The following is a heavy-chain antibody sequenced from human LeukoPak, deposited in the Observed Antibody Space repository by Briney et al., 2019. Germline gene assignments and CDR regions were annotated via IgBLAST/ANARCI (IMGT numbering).Heavy chain of an antibody. D-gene: IGHD4-17*01. Sequence: GGSLRLSCAASGFTFSSYAMSWVRQAPGKGLEWVSSISVSGTYTYYADSVKGRFTISRDNSKNTLYLQMNSLRAEDTAVYYCAREATLGDYGDLLRDYWGQGTLVTVSS. CDR3: AREATLGDYGDLLRDY. CDR1: GFTFSSYA. J-gene: IGHJ4*02. CDR2: ISVSGTYT. V-gene: IGHV3-23*01.